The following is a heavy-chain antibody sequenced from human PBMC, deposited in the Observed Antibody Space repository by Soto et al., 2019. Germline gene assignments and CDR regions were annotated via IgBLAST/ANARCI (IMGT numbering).Heavy chain of an antibody. V-gene: IGHV3-53*01. CDR1: GFLVNSAY. CDR2: INSDGST. Sequence: EVQLVESGGGLIPPGGSLRLSCAASGFLVNSAYMTWVRQAPGKGLEWLSMINSDGSTLYAESVKGRFTISRDNSKNRLDLQMNSLRAEDTAMYYCARCGYSFAWGYWGQGTLVIVTS. D-gene: IGHD5-18*01. J-gene: IGHJ4*02. CDR3: ARCGYSFAWGY.